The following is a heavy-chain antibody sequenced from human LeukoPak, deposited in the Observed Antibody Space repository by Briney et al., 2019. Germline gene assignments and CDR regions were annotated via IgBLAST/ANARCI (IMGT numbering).Heavy chain of an antibody. Sequence: ASVKVSCKASGGTFSSYAISWVRQAPGQGLEWMGGIIPIFDTANYAQKFQGRVTITADESTSTAYMELSSLRSEDTAVYYCARPTSGNCGPFDYWGQGTLVTVSS. CDR2: IIPIFDTA. J-gene: IGHJ4*02. CDR3: ARPTSGNCGPFDY. CDR1: GGTFSSYA. D-gene: IGHD7-27*01. V-gene: IGHV1-69*13.